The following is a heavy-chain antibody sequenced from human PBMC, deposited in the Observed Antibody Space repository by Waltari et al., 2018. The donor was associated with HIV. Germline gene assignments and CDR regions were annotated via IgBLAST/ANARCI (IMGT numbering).Heavy chain of an antibody. Sequence: GSLQPGESLRLSCVGSGFSFKSHAMSWVRQAPGKGLEWVAAISGSSSDTFYADAVRGRFTISRDNSKDTLFLQLNSLGPEDTATYFCATSWGYCGSGRCYYPFEYWGQGTLVTVSS. CDR2: ISGSSSDT. J-gene: IGHJ4*02. D-gene: IGHD2-2*01. CDR3: ATSWGYCGSGRCYYPFEY. CDR1: GFSFKSHA. V-gene: IGHV3-23*01.